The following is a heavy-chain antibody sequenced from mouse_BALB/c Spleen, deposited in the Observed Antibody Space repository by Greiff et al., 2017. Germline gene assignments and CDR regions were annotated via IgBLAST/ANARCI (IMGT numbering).Heavy chain of an antibody. CDR2: IDPYYGGT. V-gene: IGHV1-39*01. CDR3: ARTGRSFAY. Sequence: VHVKQSGPELEKPGASVKISCKASGYSFTGYNMNWVKQSNGKSLEWIGNIDPYYGGTSYNQKFKGKATLTSDKSSSTAYMELSSLTSEDSAVYYCARTGRSFAYWGQGTLVTVSA. J-gene: IGHJ3*01. CDR1: GYSFTGYN.